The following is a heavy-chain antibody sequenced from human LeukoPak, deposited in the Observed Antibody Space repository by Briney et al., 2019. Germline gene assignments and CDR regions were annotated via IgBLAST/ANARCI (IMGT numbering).Heavy chain of an antibody. CDR2: INHSGST. V-gene: IGHV4-34*01. Sequence: SETLSLTCAVYGGSFSGYYWSWIRQPPGKGLEWIGEINHSGSTNYNPSLKSRVTISVDTSKNQFSLKLSSVTAADTAVYYCARVLGSSGYSVDNAFDIWGQGTMVTVSS. D-gene: IGHD3-22*01. CDR1: GGSFSGYY. J-gene: IGHJ3*02. CDR3: ARVLGSSGYSVDNAFDI.